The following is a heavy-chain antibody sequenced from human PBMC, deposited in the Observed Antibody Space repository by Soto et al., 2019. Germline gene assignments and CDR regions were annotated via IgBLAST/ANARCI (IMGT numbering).Heavy chain of an antibody. Sequence: SETLSLTCTVSGGSISSSSYYWGWIRQPPGKGLEWIGSIYYSGSTYYNPSLKSRVTISVDTSKNQFSLKLSSVTAADTAVYYCARLVGYSSSWGFDYWGQGTLVTVSS. J-gene: IGHJ4*02. V-gene: IGHV4-39*01. CDR3: ARLVGYSSSWGFDY. CDR2: IYYSGST. CDR1: GGSISSSSYY. D-gene: IGHD6-13*01.